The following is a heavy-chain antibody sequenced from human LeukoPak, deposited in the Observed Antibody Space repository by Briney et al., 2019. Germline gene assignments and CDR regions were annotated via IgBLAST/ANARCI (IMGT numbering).Heavy chain of an antibody. CDR2: IIPILGIA. V-gene: IGHV1-69*04. D-gene: IGHD4-23*01. CDR3: ARDEHGGNSLWAFDI. CDR1: GGTFSSYT. Sequence: ASVKVSCKASGGTFSSYTISWVRQAPGQGLEWMRRIIPILGIANYAQKFQCRVTITADKSTSTAYMDLSSLRSEATAVYYCARDEHGGNSLWAFDIWGQGTMVTVSS. J-gene: IGHJ3*02.